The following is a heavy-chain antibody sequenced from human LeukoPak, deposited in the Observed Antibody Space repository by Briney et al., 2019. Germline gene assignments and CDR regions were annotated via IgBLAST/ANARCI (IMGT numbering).Heavy chain of an antibody. CDR3: ARSSYSSSSSV. D-gene: IGHD6-6*01. CDR2: INSDGSEG. J-gene: IGHJ3*01. CDR1: GFTFSGFW. V-gene: IGHV3-7*03. Sequence: GGSLRLSCAVSGFTFSGFWMSWSRQAPGKGLEWVASINSDGSEGYYADVVKGRFTIYRDNAKNSLYLQIHSLRAEDTAVYYCARSSYSSSSSVWGQGTMVTVSS.